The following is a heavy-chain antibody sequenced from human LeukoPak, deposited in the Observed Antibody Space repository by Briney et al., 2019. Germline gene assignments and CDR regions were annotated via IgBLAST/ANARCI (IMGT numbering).Heavy chain of an antibody. CDR2: IYHSGTT. CDR1: GYSITSGYY. Sequence: SETLSLTCAVSGYSITSGYYWGWIRQPPGKGLEWIGSIYHSGTTYYNPSPKSRVSISVDTSKIQFSLRLSSVTAADTAMYYCARGQLTYCSSTSCYGSTWFDPWGQGTLVTVSS. CDR3: ARGQLTYCSSTSCYGSTWFDP. J-gene: IGHJ5*02. D-gene: IGHD2-2*01. V-gene: IGHV4-38-2*01.